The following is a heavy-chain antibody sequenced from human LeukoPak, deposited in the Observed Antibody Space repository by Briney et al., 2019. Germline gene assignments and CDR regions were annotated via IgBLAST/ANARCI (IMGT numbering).Heavy chain of an antibody. CDR3: ARFIAAAGYFDY. Sequence: SETLSLTCTVSGGSISYYYWSWIRQPPGKGLEWIGYIYYSGSTNYNPSLKSRVTISVDTSKNQFSLKLSSVTAADTAVYYCARFIAAAGYFDYWGQGTLVTVSS. CDR1: GGSISYYY. V-gene: IGHV4-59*08. CDR2: IYYSGST. D-gene: IGHD6-13*01. J-gene: IGHJ4*02.